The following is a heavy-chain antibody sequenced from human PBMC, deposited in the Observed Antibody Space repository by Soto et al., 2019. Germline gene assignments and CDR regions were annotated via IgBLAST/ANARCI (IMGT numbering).Heavy chain of an antibody. J-gene: IGHJ4*02. CDR2: ISGSGGST. CDR1: GFTFSSYA. V-gene: IGHV3-23*01. D-gene: IGHD6-13*01. CDR3: AKDVGGSSSWYVSSGGYYCDY. Sequence: EVQLLESGGGLVQPGGSLRLSCAASGFTFSSYAMSWVRQAPGKGLEWVSAISGSGGSTYYADSVKGRFTISRDNSKNTLYLQMTGLRAEDAAVYYCAKDVGGSSSWYVSSGGYYCDYWGQGALVPVSS.